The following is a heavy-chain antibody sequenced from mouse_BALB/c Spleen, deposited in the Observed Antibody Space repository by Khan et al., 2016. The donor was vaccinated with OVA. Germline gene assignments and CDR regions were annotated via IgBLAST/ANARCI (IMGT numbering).Heavy chain of an antibody. Sequence: VQLQQSGPELMKPGASVKISCKASGYSFTSYYIHWTKQSHGKSLEWIGGIDPGNGGISYNQKFKGKATLTVDQSSSTAYMHTSSLTSEDSAVYSCPRYGTDYWGQGTTLTVSS. CDR3: PRYGTDY. CDR2: IDPGNGGI. D-gene: IGHD2-1*01. CDR1: GYSFTSYY. J-gene: IGHJ2*01. V-gene: IGHV1-39*01.